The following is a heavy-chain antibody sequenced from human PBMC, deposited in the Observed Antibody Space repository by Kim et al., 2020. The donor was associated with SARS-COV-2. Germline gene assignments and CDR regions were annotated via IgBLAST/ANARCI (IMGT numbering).Heavy chain of an antibody. CDR3: ARMVYCSSTSCYDWFDP. J-gene: IGHJ5*02. CDR2: ISAYNGNT. V-gene: IGHV1-18*01. CDR1: GYTFTSYG. Sequence: ASVKVSCKASGYTFTSYGISWVRQAPGQGLEWMGWISAYNGNTNYAQKLQGRVTMTTDTSTSTAYMELRSLRSDDTAVYYCARMVYCSSTSCYDWFDPWGQGTLVTVSS. D-gene: IGHD2-2*01.